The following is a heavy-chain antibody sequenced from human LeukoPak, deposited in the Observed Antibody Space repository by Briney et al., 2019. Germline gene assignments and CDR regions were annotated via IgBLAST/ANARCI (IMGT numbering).Heavy chain of an antibody. J-gene: IGHJ4*02. Sequence: ASVKVSCKASGGTFSSYAVSWVRQAPGQGLEWMGGIIPIFGTANYAQKFQGKVTITADESTSTAYMELSSLRSEDTAVYYCATALGYSSGWYFGYWGQGTLVTVSS. CDR1: GGTFSSYA. D-gene: IGHD6-19*01. V-gene: IGHV1-69*13. CDR2: IIPIFGTA. CDR3: ATALGYSSGWYFGY.